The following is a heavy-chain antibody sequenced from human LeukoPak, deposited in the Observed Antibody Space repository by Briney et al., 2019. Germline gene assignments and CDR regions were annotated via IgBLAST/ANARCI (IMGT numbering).Heavy chain of an antibody. D-gene: IGHD3-10*01. CDR1: GYTFTSYG. CDR3: ARLVGYGSGSYYSSRIRNHFDY. CDR2: ISAYNGNT. J-gene: IGHJ4*02. V-gene: IGHV1-18*01. Sequence: ASVKVSCKASGYTFTSYGISWVRQAPGQGLEWMGWISAYNGNTNYAQELQGRVTMTTDTSTSTAYMELRSLRSDDTAVYYCARLVGYGSGSYYSSRIRNHFDYWGQGTLVTVSS.